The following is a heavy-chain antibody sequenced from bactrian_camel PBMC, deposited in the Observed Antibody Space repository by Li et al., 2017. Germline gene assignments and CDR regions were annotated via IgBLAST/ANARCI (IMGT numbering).Heavy chain of an antibody. Sequence: HVQLVESGGGLVQPGGSLRLSCAASGFTFTGYWMYWVRQAPGKGLEWVSGIPSTGSTTYYADSYYADSVKGRFTTSGDNVKNTVYLQMNSLKPEDTGMYYCAARVGFHCPSGSRWRDVSGYDYWGQGTQVTVS. V-gene: IGHV3S6*01. D-gene: IGHD3*01. CDR2: IPSTGSTTYYADS. CDR3: AARVGFHCPSGSRWRDVSGYDY. J-gene: IGHJ4*01. CDR1: GFTFTGYW.